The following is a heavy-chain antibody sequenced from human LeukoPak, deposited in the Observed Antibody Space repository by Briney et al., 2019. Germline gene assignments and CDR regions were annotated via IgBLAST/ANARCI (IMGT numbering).Heavy chain of an antibody. D-gene: IGHD3-22*01. Sequence: SGGSLRLSCAASGFTFSSYWMSWVRQAPGKGLEWVANIKQDGSEKYYVDSVEGRFTISRDNAKNSLYLQMNSLRAEDTAVYYCARVGYITYYYDSSGYYPYYFDYWGQGTLVTVSS. CDR1: GFTFSSYW. CDR2: IKQDGSEK. V-gene: IGHV3-7*01. J-gene: IGHJ4*02. CDR3: ARVGYITYYYDSSGYYPYYFDY.